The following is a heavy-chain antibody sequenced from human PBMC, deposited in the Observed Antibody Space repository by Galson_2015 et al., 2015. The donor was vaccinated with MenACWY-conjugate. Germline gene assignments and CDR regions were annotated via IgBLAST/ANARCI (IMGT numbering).Heavy chain of an antibody. V-gene: IGHV4-39*01. CDR1: GGSISSNDFY. D-gene: IGHD2-15*01. J-gene: IGHJ3*02. CDR2: IHYSGGT. CDR3: ARCRPRDIGGGFDI. Sequence: ETLSLTCTVSGGSISSNDFYCGWFRQPPGKGLEWIGNIHYSGGTYHNPSLKSRITTSVDTSKNQFSLKLASVTAADTAVYYCARCRPRDIGGGFDIWGQGTLVTVSS.